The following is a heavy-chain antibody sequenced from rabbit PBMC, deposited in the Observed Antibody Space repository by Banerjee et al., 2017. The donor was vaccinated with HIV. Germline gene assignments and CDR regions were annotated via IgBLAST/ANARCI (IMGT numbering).Heavy chain of an antibody. V-gene: IGHV1S45*01. CDR2: IYTGSGST. CDR3: ARDYINGYSDYVFNL. Sequence: EESGGDLVKPEGSLTLTCTASGFSFSSSYWICWVRQAPGKGLEWIGCIYTGSGSTYYASGAKGRFTISKTSSTTVTLEMTSLTAADTATYFCARDYINGYSDYVFNLWGQGTLVTVS. CDR1: GFSFSSSYW. J-gene: IGHJ4*01. D-gene: IGHD6-1*01.